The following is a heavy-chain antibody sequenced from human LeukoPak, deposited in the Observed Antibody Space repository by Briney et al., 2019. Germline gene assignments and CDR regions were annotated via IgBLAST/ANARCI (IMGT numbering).Heavy chain of an antibody. J-gene: IGHJ4*02. D-gene: IGHD2-21*02. CDR1: GFTFSSYA. CDR2: ISGSGGST. CDR3: AKSGGTAYCGGDCYNAIDY. V-gene: IGHV3-23*01. Sequence: QSGGSLRLSCAGSGFTFSSYAMSWVRQAPGKGLEWVSAISGSGGSTYYADSVKGRFTISRDNSKNTLDLQMNSLRAEDTAVYYCAKSGGTAYCGGDCYNAIDYWGQGTLVTVSS.